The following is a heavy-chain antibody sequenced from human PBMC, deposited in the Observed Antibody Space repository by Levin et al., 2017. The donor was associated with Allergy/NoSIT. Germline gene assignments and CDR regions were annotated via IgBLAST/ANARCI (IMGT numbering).Heavy chain of an antibody. CDR1: GFTFSSYA. J-gene: IGHJ6*02. D-gene: IGHD3-3*01. CDR3: AREGDFWSGYYPNYYYYGMDV. V-gene: IGHV3-30*04. Sequence: PSETLSLTCAASGFTFSSYAMHWVRQAPGKGLEWVAVISYDGSNKYYADSVKGRFTISRDNSKNTLYLQMNSLRAEDTAVYYCAREGDFWSGYYPNYYYYGMDVWGQGTTVTVSS. CDR2: ISYDGSNK.